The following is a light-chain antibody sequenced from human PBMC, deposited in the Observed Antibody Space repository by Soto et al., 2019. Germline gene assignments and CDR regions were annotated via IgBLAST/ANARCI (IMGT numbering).Light chain of an antibody. Sequence: QSSLTQPASGSGFPGQSISISYTGASSDVGAYNYVAWCQQHPGKGPKLLIYDVSNRPSGFSSRFSGSKSGNTASLTISGLRAEDEADYFCSSYTASSTYVFGTGTKVTVL. V-gene: IGLV2-14*01. CDR3: SSYTASSTYV. CDR2: DVS. CDR1: SSDVGAYNY. J-gene: IGLJ1*01.